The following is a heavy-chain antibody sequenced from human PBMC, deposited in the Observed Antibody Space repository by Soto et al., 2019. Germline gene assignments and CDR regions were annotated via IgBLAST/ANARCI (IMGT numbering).Heavy chain of an antibody. CDR3: VRSGDNYNLLDY. V-gene: IGHV3-11*06. D-gene: IGHD1-1*01. CDR1: GFTFSDHY. CDR2: SSNSGSFT. J-gene: IGHJ4*02. Sequence: GGSLRLSCAASGFTFSDHYMSWIRQAPGKGLEWIGYSSNSGSFTRYADSVKGRFSISRDNAKNPLYLQINSLRGDDTAIYYCVRSGDNYNLLDYWGQGTPVTVSS.